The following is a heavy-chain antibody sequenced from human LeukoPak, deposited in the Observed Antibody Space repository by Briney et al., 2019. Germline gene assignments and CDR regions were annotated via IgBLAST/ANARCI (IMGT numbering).Heavy chain of an antibody. Sequence: SQTLSLTCAVSGGSISSGGYSWSWIRQPPGKGLEWIGYIYHSGSTYYNPSLKSRVTISVDRSKNQFSLKLSSVTAADTAVYYCARGPTVPWFDPWGQGTLVTVSS. CDR1: GGSISSGGYS. J-gene: IGHJ5*02. CDR2: IYHSGST. V-gene: IGHV4-30-2*01. CDR3: ARGPTVPWFDP. D-gene: IGHD4-17*01.